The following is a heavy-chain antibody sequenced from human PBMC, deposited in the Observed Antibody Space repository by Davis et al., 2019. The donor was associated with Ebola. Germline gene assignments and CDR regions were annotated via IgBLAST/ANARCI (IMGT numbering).Heavy chain of an antibody. D-gene: IGHD1-26*01. Sequence: PGGSLRLSCAASGFTFSSYWMSWVRQAPGKGLEWVANIKQDGSEKYYVDSVKGRFTISRDNAKNSLYLQMNSLRAEDTAVYYCARVGATRRDAFDIWGQGTMVTVSS. CDR1: GFTFSSYW. CDR3: ARVGATRRDAFDI. J-gene: IGHJ3*02. V-gene: IGHV3-7*03. CDR2: IKQDGSEK.